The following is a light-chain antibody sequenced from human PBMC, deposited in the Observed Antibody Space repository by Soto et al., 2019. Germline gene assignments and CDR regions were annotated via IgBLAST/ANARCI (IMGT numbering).Light chain of an antibody. CDR1: SSDIGGYNY. Sequence: QSALTQPASVSGSPGQSITISCTGSSSDIGGYNYVTWYQHHPGKAPKLMIYDVSNRPSGVSNRFSGSKSGNTASLTISGLQAEDDADYYCSSYRSSRSSVFGTGTKVTVL. CDR3: SSYRSSRSSV. V-gene: IGLV2-14*03. J-gene: IGLJ1*01. CDR2: DVS.